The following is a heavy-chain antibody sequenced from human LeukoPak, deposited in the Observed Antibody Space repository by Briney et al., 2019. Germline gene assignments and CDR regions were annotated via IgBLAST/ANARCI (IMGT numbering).Heavy chain of an antibody. J-gene: IGHJ4*02. CDR2: ISNDGSKT. V-gene: IGHV3-30*18. CDR1: GFSFSTYA. Sequence: GGSRRLSCTASGFSFSTYAMQWLRQAPGKGLDWVADISNDGSKTYYADSVKGRSTISRDNSKNTLYLQMNSLRTENTAVYYCAKDDGPYSCTWYSVGLIDYWGQGTLVTVSS. D-gene: IGHD6-13*01. CDR3: AKDDGPYSCTWYSVGLIDY.